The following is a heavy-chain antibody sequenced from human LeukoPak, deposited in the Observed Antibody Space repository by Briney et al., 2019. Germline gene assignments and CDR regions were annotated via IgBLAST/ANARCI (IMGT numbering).Heavy chain of an antibody. J-gene: IGHJ6*03. CDR1: GYTFTGYH. CDR2: INPNSGGT. D-gene: IGHD6-19*01. V-gene: IGHV1-2*02. CDR3: AAGIKTSPIAVAGTMKYYYYMDV. Sequence: ASVKVSCKASGYTFTGYHMHWVRQAPGQGLEWMGWINPNSGGTNYAQKFQGRVTMTRDTSISTAYMELSRLRSDDTAVYYCAAGIKTSPIAVAGTMKYYYYMDVWGKGTTVTVSS.